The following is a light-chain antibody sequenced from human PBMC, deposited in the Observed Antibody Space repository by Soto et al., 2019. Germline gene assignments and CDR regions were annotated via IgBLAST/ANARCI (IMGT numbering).Light chain of an antibody. CDR2: DAS. CDR3: QQRSNWPRSFT. Sequence: EAVLTQSPVTLSLSPGESAILSCKASQNVRNSLAWYQQKPGQPPRLLIYDASNGATGIPARFSGSGSGTDFTLTISSLQPEDFAVYYCQQRSNWPRSFTFGQGTRLEIK. V-gene: IGKV3-11*01. CDR1: QNVRNS. J-gene: IGKJ5*01.